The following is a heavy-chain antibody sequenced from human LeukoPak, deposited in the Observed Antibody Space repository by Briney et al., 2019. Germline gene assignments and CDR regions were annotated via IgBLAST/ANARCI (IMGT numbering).Heavy chain of an antibody. J-gene: IGHJ6*03. CDR1: GGSISSGSYY. CDR2: IYTSGST. Sequence: ASETLSLTCTVSGGSISSGSYYWSWIRQPAGKGLEWIGRIYTSGSTNYNPSLKSRVTISVDTSKNQFSLKLSSVTAADTAVYYCARGAMVRGVRARKVDYYYYMDVWGKGTTVTVSS. V-gene: IGHV4-61*02. CDR3: ARGAMVRGVRARKVDYYYYMDV. D-gene: IGHD3-10*01.